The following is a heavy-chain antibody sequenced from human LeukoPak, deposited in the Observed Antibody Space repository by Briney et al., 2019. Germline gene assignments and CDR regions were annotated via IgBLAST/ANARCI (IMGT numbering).Heavy chain of an antibody. CDR1: SGSISTSNYY. V-gene: IGHV4-39*01. CDR2: IFYSGST. D-gene: IGHD2-15*01. J-gene: IGHJ4*02. CDR3: ARLWSTDCSGGSCPHQPNY. Sequence: SETLSLTCTVSSGSISTSNYYWGWVRQPPGKALEWIGNIFYSGSTYYNPSLKSRVTMSVDTSKNQFSLKLSSVIAADTAVYYCARLWSTDCSGGSCPHQPNYWGQGTLVTASS.